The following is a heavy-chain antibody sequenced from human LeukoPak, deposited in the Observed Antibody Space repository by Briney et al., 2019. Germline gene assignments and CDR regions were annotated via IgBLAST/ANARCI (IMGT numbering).Heavy chain of an antibody. V-gene: IGHV3-48*01. CDR1: GFTFSSYS. Sequence: GGSLRLSCAASGFTFSSYSMNWVRQAPGKGLEWVSYISSSSSTIYYADSVKGRFTISRDNAKNSLYLQMNSLRAEDTAVYYCARDAQYYDFWSGYWGGGDYWGQGTLVTVSS. CDR3: ARDAQYYDFWSGYWGGGDY. D-gene: IGHD3-3*01. CDR2: ISSSSSTI. J-gene: IGHJ4*02.